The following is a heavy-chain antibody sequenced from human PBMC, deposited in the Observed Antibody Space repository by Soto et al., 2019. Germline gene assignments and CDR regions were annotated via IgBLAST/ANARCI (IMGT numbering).Heavy chain of an antibody. CDR2: ISYDGSDK. D-gene: IGHD3-9*01. Sequence: HPGGSLRLSCAASGFTFSIYGGHWVRQAPGKGLEWVAVISYDGSDKYYAESVKGRFTISRDNSKNTLYLQMNSLRAEDTAVYYCARDSILTGRSDYWGQGTLVTVSS. V-gene: IGHV3-30-3*01. J-gene: IGHJ4*02. CDR3: ARDSILTGRSDY. CDR1: GFTFSIYG.